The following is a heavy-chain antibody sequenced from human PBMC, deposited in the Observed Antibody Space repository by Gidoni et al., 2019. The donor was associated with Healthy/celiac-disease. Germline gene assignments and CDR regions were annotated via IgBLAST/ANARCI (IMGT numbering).Heavy chain of an antibody. Sequence: QVQLQESGPGLVKPSQTLSLTCTVSGGSISGGGYYWSWIRQHPGKGLEWIGYIYYSGSTYYNPSLKSRVTISVDTSKNQFSLKLSSVTAADTAVYYCARAQVDTAMVHAFDIWGQGTMVTVSS. CDR2: IYYSGST. CDR3: ARAQVDTAMVHAFDI. CDR1: GGSISGGGYY. D-gene: IGHD5-18*01. J-gene: IGHJ3*02. V-gene: IGHV4-31*03.